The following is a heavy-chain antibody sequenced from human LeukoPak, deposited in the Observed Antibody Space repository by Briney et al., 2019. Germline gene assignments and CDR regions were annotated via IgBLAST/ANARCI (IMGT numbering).Heavy chain of an antibody. CDR2: IIPIFGTA. D-gene: IGHD3-10*01. V-gene: IGHV1-69*13. CDR3: ARDPYGSGSYTPYNWFDH. Sequence: SVKVSCKASGGTFSSYAISWVRQAPGQGLEWMGGIIPIFGTANYAQKFQGRVTITADESTSTAYMELSSLRSEDTAVYYCARDPYGSGSYTPYNWFDHWGQGTLVTVSS. J-gene: IGHJ5*02. CDR1: GGTFSSYA.